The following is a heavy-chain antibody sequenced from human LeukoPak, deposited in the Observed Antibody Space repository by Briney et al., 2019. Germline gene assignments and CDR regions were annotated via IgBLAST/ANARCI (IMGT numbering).Heavy chain of an antibody. CDR1: GFTFSRSW. V-gene: IGHV3-7*04. CDR3: VRAYHPGGWFDP. CDR2: INEDGSEI. Sequence: GGSLRLSCAASGFTFSRSWMTWVRQAPGKGLEWVASINEDGSEIHYVDSVMGRFTISRDNAKDSLYLQMNSLTAEDTAMYYCVRAYHPGGWFDPWGQGTLVTVSS. D-gene: IGHD2-21*01. J-gene: IGHJ5*02.